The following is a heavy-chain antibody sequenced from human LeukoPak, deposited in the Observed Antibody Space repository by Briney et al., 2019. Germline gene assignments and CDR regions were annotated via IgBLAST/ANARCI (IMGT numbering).Heavy chain of an antibody. CDR2: ISSSSSYI. V-gene: IGHV3-21*01. Sequence: KSGGSLRLSCAASGFTFSSYSMNWVRQAPGKGLEWVSSISSSSSYIYYADSVKGRFTISRDNAKNSLYLQMNSLRAEDTAVYYCARDHGATVGAFDIWGQGTMVTVSS. CDR3: ARDHGATVGAFDI. J-gene: IGHJ3*02. D-gene: IGHD4-17*01. CDR1: GFTFSSYS.